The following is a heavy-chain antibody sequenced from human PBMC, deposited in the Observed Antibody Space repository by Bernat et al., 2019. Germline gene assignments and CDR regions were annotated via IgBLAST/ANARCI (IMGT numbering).Heavy chain of an antibody. V-gene: IGHV3-30*18. D-gene: IGHD5/OR15-5a*01. CDR3: AKDHVDYSVLKGVDY. Sequence: QVQLMESGGGVVQPGRSLRLSCAASGFTFSSYGMHWVRQAPGKGLEWVAVISYDGSNKYYADSVKGRFNISRDNSKNTLYLQVNSLRAEDTAVYYCAKDHVDYSVLKGVDYWGQGTLVTVSS. J-gene: IGHJ4*02. CDR2: ISYDGSNK. CDR1: GFTFSSYG.